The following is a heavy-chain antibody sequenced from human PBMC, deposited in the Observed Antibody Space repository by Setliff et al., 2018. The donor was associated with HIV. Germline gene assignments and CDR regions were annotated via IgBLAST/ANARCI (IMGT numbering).Heavy chain of an antibody. CDR3: AKGGSQLPARFYFYMDV. Sequence: PGGSLRLSCAASGFTFSNYGMHWVRQAPGKGLEWVAVIWHDGSNEFHADSVKGRFTISRDNSKNTLYLQMNSLRADDTAVYCCAKGGSQLPARFYFYMDVWGKGTTVTVSS. CDR2: IWHDGSNE. V-gene: IGHV3-30*02. J-gene: IGHJ6*03. CDR1: GFTFSNYG. D-gene: IGHD2-2*01.